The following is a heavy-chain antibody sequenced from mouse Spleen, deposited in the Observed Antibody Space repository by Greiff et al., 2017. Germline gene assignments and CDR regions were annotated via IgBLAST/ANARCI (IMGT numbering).Heavy chain of an antibody. J-gene: IGHJ2*01. CDR1: GYTFTSYW. CDR3: AYGPHYFDY. Sequence: QVQLQQPGAELVRPGTSVKLSCKASGYTFTSYWMHWVKQRPGQGLEWIGVIDPSDSYTNYNQKFKGKATLTVDTSSSTAYMQLSSLTSEDSAVYYCAYGPHYFDYWGQGTTLTVSS. D-gene: IGHD1-1*02. CDR2: IDPSDSYT. V-gene: IGHV1-59*01.